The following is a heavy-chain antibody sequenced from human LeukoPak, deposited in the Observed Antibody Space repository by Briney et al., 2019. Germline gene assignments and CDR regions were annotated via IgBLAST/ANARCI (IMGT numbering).Heavy chain of an antibody. CDR2: ISWNSGSI. Sequence: GGSLRLSCAASGFTFSSYSMNWVRQAPGKGLEWVSGISWNSGSIGYADSVKGRFTISRDNAKNSLYLQMNSLRAEDTALYYCAKDMSPMVRGVGIDYWGQGTLVTVSS. J-gene: IGHJ4*02. CDR1: GFTFSSYS. CDR3: AKDMSPMVRGVGIDY. D-gene: IGHD3-10*01. V-gene: IGHV3-9*01.